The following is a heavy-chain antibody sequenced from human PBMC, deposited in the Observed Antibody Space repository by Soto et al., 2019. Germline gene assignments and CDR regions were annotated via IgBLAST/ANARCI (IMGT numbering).Heavy chain of an antibody. CDR1: GGSISSSNW. CDR2: IYHSGST. D-gene: IGHD3-10*01. J-gene: IGHJ4*02. CDR3: ARAPHTRRSGGSFDY. Sequence: PSETLSLTCAVSGGSISSSNWWSWVRQPPGKGLEWIGEIYHSGSTNYNPSLKSRVTISVDKPKNQFSLKLSSVTAADTAVYYCARAPHTRRSGGSFDYWGQGTLVTVYS. V-gene: IGHV4-4*02.